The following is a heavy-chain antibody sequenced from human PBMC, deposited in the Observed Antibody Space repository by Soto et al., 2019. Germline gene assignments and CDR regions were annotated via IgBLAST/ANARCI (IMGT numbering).Heavy chain of an antibody. J-gene: IGHJ4*02. CDR3: ASDTLGGAYDFLH. D-gene: IGHD3-3*01. V-gene: IGHV3-66*01. CDR1: GFTVSNLY. CDR2: ISSGCST. Sequence: EVQLVESGGGLVQPGGSLRLSCAASGFTVSNLYMTWVRQAPGKGLQWVAVISSGCSTYYADAVMVRYTISRDNSKNSLSLEMNLLRAGYRAVYCCASDTLGGAYDFLHGGQGALVSVSS.